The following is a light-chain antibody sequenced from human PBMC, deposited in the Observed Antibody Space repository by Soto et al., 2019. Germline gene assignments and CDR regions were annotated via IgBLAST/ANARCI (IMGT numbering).Light chain of an antibody. CDR3: QQYNNWPPTWT. Sequence: ERVMTQSPPTLSVSPGERVTLSCRASQSVSSNLAWYQQKPGQAPRLLIYGASTRATGIPARFSGSGSGTEFTLTISSLQSEDFAVYYCQQYNNWPPTWTFGQGTKVDIK. J-gene: IGKJ1*01. CDR1: QSVSSN. V-gene: IGKV3-15*01. CDR2: GAS.